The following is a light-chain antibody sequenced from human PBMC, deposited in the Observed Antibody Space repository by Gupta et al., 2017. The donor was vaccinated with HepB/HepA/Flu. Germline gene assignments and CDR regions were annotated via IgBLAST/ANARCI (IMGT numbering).Light chain of an antibody. J-gene: IGKJ4*01. Sequence: IVLTQSPATLSLSPGERATLSCRASQSVSSYLAWYQQKPGQAPRLLIYDASNRATGIPARFSGSGSGTDFTLTISSLEPEDFAVYYCQQRCTWPLTFGGGTKVEIK. CDR2: DAS. CDR1: QSVSSY. V-gene: IGKV3-11*01. CDR3: QQRCTWPLT.